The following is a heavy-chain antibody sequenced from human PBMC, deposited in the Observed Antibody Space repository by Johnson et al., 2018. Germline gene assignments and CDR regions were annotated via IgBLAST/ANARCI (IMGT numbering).Heavy chain of an antibody. CDR3: ARVGLGCSIGSCYYYSYVAV. D-gene: IGHD3-10*01. Sequence: VQLLESGGGVVQPGWSLRLSCAASGFTFSRYAMYWVRQAPGKGLAWVAVPSYDGINKFYGDSVKGRFTISRANSKNTLYLQMNRRRPEDTAVIYCARVGLGCSIGSCYYYSYVAVWGQGATVTVSS. CDR1: GFTFSRYA. CDR2: PSYDGINK. V-gene: IGHV3-30*01. J-gene: IGHJ6*03.